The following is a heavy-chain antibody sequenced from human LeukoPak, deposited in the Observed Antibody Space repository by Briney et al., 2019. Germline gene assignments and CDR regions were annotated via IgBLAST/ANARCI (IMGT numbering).Heavy chain of an antibody. CDR2: ISYSRSAI. CDR3: ARDSYGSSGYYYVSDY. V-gene: IGHV3-48*02. CDR1: GFTFSTYS. D-gene: IGHD3-22*01. Sequence: GGSLRLSCAASGFTFSTYSMNWVRQAPGKGLEWVSYISYSRSAIYYADSVKGRFTISRDNAKNSLYLRMNSLRDEDTAVYYCARDSYGSSGYYYVSDYWGQGTLVTVSS. J-gene: IGHJ4*02.